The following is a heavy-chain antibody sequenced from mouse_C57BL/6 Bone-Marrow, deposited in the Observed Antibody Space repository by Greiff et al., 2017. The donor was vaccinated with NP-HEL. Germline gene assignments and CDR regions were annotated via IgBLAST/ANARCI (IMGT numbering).Heavy chain of an antibody. V-gene: IGHV5-6*01. CDR2: ISSGGSYT. J-gene: IGHJ3*01. CDR3: ASRRFAY. CDR1: GFTFSSYG. Sequence: EVQLRQSGGDLVKPGGSLKLSCAASGFTFSSYGMSWVRQTPDKRLEWVATISSGGSYTYYPDSVKGRFTISRNNAKNTLYLQMSSRKSEDTAMYYCASRRFAYWGQGTLVTVSA.